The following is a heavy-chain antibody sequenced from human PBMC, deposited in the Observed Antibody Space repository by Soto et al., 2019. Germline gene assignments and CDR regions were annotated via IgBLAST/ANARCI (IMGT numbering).Heavy chain of an antibody. CDR2: IYYSGST. Sequence: QVQLQESGPGLVKPSETLSLTCTVSGGSVSSGSYYWSWIRQPPGKGLEWIGYIYYSGSTNYNPSLKSRVTISVDTSKNQCSLKLSSVTAADTAVYYCARGIEGWYQGRYYYGMDVRGQGTTVTVSS. CDR1: GGSVSSGSYY. CDR3: ARGIEGWYQGRYYYGMDV. J-gene: IGHJ6*02. D-gene: IGHD6-19*01. V-gene: IGHV4-61*01.